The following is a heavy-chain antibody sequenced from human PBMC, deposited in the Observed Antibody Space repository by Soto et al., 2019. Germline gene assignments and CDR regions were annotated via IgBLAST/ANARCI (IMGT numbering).Heavy chain of an antibody. CDR1: GMTVSGKKY. D-gene: IGHD1-1*01. CDR2: VYDADGK. Sequence: GGSLRLSCAVVGMTVSGKKYVAWVRQAPGKGLEWVSGVYDADGKYYADSVKGRFTTSRDSSKTIVYLEMNDLGPEDTATYYCATWLQREHAYDVWGQGTTVTVSS. J-gene: IGHJ3*01. CDR3: ATWLQREHAYDV. V-gene: IGHV3-53*01.